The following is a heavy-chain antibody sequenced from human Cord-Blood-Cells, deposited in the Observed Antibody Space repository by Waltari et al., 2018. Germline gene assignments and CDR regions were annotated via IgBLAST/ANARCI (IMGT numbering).Heavy chain of an antibody. D-gene: IGHD6-19*01. CDR2: INHSGST. Sequence: QVQLQQWGAGLLKPSETLSLTCAVYGWSFCVYYWGWIRQPPGKGLEWIGEINHSGSTNYNPSLKSRVTISVDTSKNQFSLKLSSVTAADTAVYYCARLRSSSGWYVWDHWGQGTLVTVSS. J-gene: IGHJ4*02. CDR3: ARLRSSSGWYVWDH. V-gene: IGHV4-34*01. CDR1: GWSFCVYY.